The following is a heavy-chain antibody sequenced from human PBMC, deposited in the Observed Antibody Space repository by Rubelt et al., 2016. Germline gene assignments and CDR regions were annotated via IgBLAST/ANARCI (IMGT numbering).Heavy chain of an antibody. CDR3: AKEGLPIGVAHNYFDH. J-gene: IGHJ4*02. D-gene: IGHD6-19*01. CDR1: GYTFTDHA. CDR2: ISPGIGDS. Sequence: QVQVVQSGAEVKKPGASVKVSCKTSGYTFTDHAIHWVRQAPGQSLEWMGWISPGIGDSKYSQKFQGRVTFTRDTSASTAYMELSSLRSEDTAVYYCAKEGLPIGVAHNYFDHWGQGTLVTVSS. V-gene: IGHV1-3*01.